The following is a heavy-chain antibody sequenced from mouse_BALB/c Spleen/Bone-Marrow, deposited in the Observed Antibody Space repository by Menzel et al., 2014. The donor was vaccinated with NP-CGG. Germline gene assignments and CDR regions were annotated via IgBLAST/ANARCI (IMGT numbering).Heavy chain of an antibody. Sequence: EVKLVESGGDLVKPGGSLKLSCAASGFTFNNYGMSWVRQTPDKRLEWVATISSGGSYTYYPDTVKGRFTISRDNAKNTLYLQMGSLRSEDTAMYYCARQITSDFDYWGQGTALTVSS. CDR2: ISSGGSYT. J-gene: IGHJ2*01. V-gene: IGHV5-6*01. D-gene: IGHD1-1*01. CDR3: ARQITSDFDY. CDR1: GFTFNNYG.